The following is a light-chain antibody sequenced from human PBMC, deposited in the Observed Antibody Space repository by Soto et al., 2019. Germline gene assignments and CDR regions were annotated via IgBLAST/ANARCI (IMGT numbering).Light chain of an antibody. CDR2: EVS. CDR3: SSYTSSSTRVV. V-gene: IGLV2-14*01. Sequence: QSALTQPASVSGSPGHSITISCTGTSSDVGGYKYVSWYQQYPGKAPKLMVYEVSNRPSGVSNRFSGSKSGNTASLTISGLQAEDEADYYCSSYTSSSTRVVFVGGTKLTVL. CDR1: SSDVGGYKY. J-gene: IGLJ2*01.